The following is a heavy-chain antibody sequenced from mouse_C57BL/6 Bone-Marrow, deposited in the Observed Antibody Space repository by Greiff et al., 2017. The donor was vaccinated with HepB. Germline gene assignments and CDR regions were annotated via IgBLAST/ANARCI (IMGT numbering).Heavy chain of an antibody. D-gene: IGHD2-1*01. CDR2: IYTRSGNT. CDR1: GYTFTSYG. CDR3: APLLWYPMDY. V-gene: IGHV1-81*01. J-gene: IGHJ4*01. Sequence: VQLQQSGAELARPGASVKLSCKASGYTFTSYGISWVKQRTGQGHEWIGEIYTRSGNTYYNEKFTSKTTLTADKSSTTAYMELRSLTSEASVFYFCAPLLWYPMDYWGQGTSVTVSS.